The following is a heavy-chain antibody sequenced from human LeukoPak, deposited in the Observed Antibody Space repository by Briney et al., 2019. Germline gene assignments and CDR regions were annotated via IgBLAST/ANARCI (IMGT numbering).Heavy chain of an antibody. J-gene: IGHJ1*01. CDR1: GFTFSEYY. Sequence: GGSLRLSCAGFGFTFSEYYMTWIRQAPGKGLKWISYISGLAGTIKYADSVKGRFTISRDNAKNSLYLQMNSLRVDDTAVYYCATRTRINYSDSSGFHYWGQGTLVTVSS. CDR3: ATRTRINYSDSSGFHY. CDR2: ISGLAGTI. D-gene: IGHD3-22*01. V-gene: IGHV3-11*04.